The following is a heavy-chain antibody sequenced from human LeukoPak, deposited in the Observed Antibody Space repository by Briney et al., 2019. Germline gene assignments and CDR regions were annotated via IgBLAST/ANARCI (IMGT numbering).Heavy chain of an antibody. J-gene: IGHJ4*02. V-gene: IGHV3-73*01. CDR1: GFTFSGSA. CDR2: IRSTANGYAT. CDR3: TSEVGEL. D-gene: IGHD3-10*01. Sequence: GGSLRLSCAASGFTFSGSALHWVRQASGKGLEWVGRIRSTANGYATAYAASVKGRFTISRDDSKNTAYLQMNSLKTEDTAVYYCTSEVGELWGQGTLVTVSS.